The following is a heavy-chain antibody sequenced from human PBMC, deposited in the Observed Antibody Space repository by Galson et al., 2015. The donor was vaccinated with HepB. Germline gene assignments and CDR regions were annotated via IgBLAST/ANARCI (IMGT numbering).Heavy chain of an antibody. CDR1: GYTFTSYG. CDR2: ISAYNGNT. CDR3: ARDRSRSGSYYIGPDPEADAFDI. Sequence: SVKVSCKASGYTFTSYGISWVRQAPGQGLEWMGWISAYNGNTNYAQKLQGRVSMTTDTSTSTAYMELRSLRSDDTAVYYCARDRSRSGSYYIGPDPEADAFDIWGQGTMVTVSS. J-gene: IGHJ3*02. D-gene: IGHD1-26*01. V-gene: IGHV1-18*01.